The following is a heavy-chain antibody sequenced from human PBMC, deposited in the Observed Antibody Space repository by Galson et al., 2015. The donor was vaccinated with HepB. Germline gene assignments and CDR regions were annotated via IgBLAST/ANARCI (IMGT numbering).Heavy chain of an antibody. D-gene: IGHD2-15*01. CDR1: RFAFRDYF. Sequence: SLRLSCAASRFAFRDYFMSWIRQAPGKGLDWVACISSSGSPIYYADSVKGRFTISRDNARNSLYLQMNSLRAEDTAVYYCARADKYCSGANCWFDPWGQGTLVTVSS. CDR3: ARADKYCSGANCWFDP. V-gene: IGHV3-11*01. J-gene: IGHJ5*02. CDR2: ISSSGSPI.